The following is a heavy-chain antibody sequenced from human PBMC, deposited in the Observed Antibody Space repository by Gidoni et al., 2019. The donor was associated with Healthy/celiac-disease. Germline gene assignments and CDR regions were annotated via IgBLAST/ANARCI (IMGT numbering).Heavy chain of an antibody. D-gene: IGHD5-18*01. CDR3: ARGQGRIQLWARPNWFDP. CDR2: INHSGST. V-gene: IGHV4-34*01. CDR1: GGSFSGYY. J-gene: IGHJ5*02. Sequence: QVQLQQWGAGLLTPSETLSLTCAVYGGSFSGYYWSWIRQPPGKGLEWIGEINHSGSTNYNPSLKSRVTISVDTSKNQFSRKLSSVTAADTAVYYCARGQGRIQLWARPNWFDPWGQGTLVTVSS.